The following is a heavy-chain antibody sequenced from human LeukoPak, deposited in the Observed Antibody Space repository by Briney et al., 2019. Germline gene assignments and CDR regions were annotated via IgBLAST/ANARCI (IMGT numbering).Heavy chain of an antibody. CDR1: GGSFSGYY. CDR2: INHSGST. Sequence: PSETLSLTCAVYGGSFSGYYWSWIRQPPGKGLEWIGEINHSGSTNYNPSLKSRVTISVDTSKNQFSLKLSSVTAADTAVYYCARLGLWFGELSDDYWGQGTLVTVSS. J-gene: IGHJ4*02. V-gene: IGHV4-34*01. D-gene: IGHD3-10*01. CDR3: ARLGLWFGELSDDY.